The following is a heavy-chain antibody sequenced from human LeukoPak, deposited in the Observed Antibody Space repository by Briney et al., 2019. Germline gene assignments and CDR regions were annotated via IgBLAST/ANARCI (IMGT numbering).Heavy chain of an antibody. V-gene: IGHV3-30*18. Sequence: GGSLRLSCAASGFSFISYGMHWVRQAPGKGLEWVGDISDDGRRKDYADSVKGRFTISRDNSKDTLYLQMNGLRAEDTAVYYCAKRPSDYGDYVSYFDYWGQGTLVTVSS. CDR2: ISDDGRRK. CDR1: GFSFISYG. D-gene: IGHD4-17*01. J-gene: IGHJ4*02. CDR3: AKRPSDYGDYVSYFDY.